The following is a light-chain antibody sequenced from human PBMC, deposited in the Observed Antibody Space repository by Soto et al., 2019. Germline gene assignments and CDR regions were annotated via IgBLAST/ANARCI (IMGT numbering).Light chain of an antibody. J-gene: IGKJ4*01. CDR2: DAS. V-gene: IGKV3-11*01. CDR1: QSVSSY. Sequence: EIVLTQSPATLSLSPGERATLSCRASQSVSSYLAWYQQKPGQAPRLLIYDASSRATGIPARFSGSGSGTVFTLTISSLEPEDFAVYYCQQRSNWLFGGGTKVDIK. CDR3: QQRSNWL.